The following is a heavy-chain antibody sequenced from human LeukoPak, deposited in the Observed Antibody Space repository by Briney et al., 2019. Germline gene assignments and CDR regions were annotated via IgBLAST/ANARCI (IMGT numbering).Heavy chain of an antibody. Sequence: PGGSLRLSCAASGFTFSTYAMSWVRQAPGKGLEWVSGNSASGQTTYYADSVKGRFTISRDNSKNTLHLQMNSLRAEDTAVYYCAKAPVGWLRPLDYWGQGTLVTVSS. D-gene: IGHD5-12*01. CDR3: AKAPVGWLRPLDY. V-gene: IGHV3-23*01. CDR1: GFTFSTYA. CDR2: NSASGQTT. J-gene: IGHJ4*02.